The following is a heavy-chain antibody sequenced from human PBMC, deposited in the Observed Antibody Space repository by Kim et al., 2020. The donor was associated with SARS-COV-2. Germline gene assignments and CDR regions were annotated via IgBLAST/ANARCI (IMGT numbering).Heavy chain of an antibody. CDR1: GGSISSYY. D-gene: IGHD5-12*01. Sequence: SETLSLTCTVSGGSISSYYWSWIRQPPGKGLEWIGYIYYSGSTNYNPSLKSRVTISVDTSKNQYPLKLSSVTAADTAAYYCARTERMATPYYFDYWGQGTLVTVSS. J-gene: IGHJ4*02. CDR2: IYYSGST. V-gene: IGHV4-59*01. CDR3: ARTERMATPYYFDY.